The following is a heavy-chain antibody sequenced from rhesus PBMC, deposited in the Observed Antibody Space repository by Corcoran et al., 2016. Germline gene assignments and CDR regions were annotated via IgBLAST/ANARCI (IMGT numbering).Heavy chain of an antibody. V-gene: IGHV4-80*01. J-gene: IGHJ4*01. CDR1: GGSFSNYW. CDR3: ARLYYFDSGYGFDY. D-gene: IGHD3-28*01. CDR2: INGNSGKT. Sequence: QVQLQESGPGLVKPSETLSLTCAVSGGSFSNYWWSWIRQPPGKGLEWIAEINGNSGKTNHNPTRKSRCTIAKDASKNQVDRKLSSVTAADTAVYWCARLYYFDSGYGFDYWGQGVLVTVSS.